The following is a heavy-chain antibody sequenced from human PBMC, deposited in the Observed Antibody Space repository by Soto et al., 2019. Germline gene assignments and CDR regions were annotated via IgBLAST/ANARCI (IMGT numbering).Heavy chain of an antibody. CDR1: GSTFSSYT. D-gene: IGHD2-21*02. V-gene: IGHV1-69*02. CDR3: ARRRYCGADCYSKYYYGMDV. Sequence: QVHLVQSGADVKKPGSSVKVSCQASGSTFSSYTVSWVRQAPGQGLEWMGRIIPVLGVTNYAPKFKGRVTITADKSTTTAYMELSSLRSGDTAVYYCARRRYCGADCYSKYYYGMDVWGQGTTVTVSS. CDR2: IIPVLGVT. J-gene: IGHJ6*02.